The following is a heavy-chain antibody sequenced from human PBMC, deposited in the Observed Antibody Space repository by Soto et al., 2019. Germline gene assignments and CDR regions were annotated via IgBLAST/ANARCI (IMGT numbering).Heavy chain of an antibody. D-gene: IGHD1-26*01. Sequence: LVVSLRLSCAASGFSFGSYALSWVGQAPGKGLEWVSTISGSDGKTFYADSVKGRFSISRDSSRTTVYLQMRDLRPEDTALYYGATWQLREHAYDIWGQGTMVTVAS. V-gene: IGHV3-23*01. CDR2: ISGSDGKT. CDR3: ATWQLREHAYDI. CDR1: GFSFGSYA. J-gene: IGHJ3*02.